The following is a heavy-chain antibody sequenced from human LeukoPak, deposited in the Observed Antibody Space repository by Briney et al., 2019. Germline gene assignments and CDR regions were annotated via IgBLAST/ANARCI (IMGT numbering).Heavy chain of an antibody. J-gene: IGHJ4*02. V-gene: IGHV4-31*03. CDR2: IYYSGST. CDR1: GGPISSGGYY. CDR3: ARDEGYDSSFDY. D-gene: IGHD3-3*01. Sequence: PSETLSLTCTVSGGPISSGGYYWSWIRQHPGKGLEWIGYIYYSGSTYYNPSLKSRVTISVDTSKNQFSLKLSSVTAADTAVYYCARDEGYDSSFDYWGQGTLVTVSS.